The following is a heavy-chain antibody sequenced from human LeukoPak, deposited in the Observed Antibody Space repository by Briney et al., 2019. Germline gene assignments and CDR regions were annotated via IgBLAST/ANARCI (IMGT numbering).Heavy chain of an antibody. D-gene: IGHD3-9*01. Sequence: GGSLRLSCAASGFTFSSYEMNWVHQAPGKGLEWVSYISSSGSTIYYADSVKGRFTISRDNAKNSLYLQMNSLRAEDTAVYYCARGGWSPYDILTGYYRRGPFDYWGQGTLVTVSS. CDR2: ISSSGSTI. CDR3: ARGGWSPYDILTGYYRRGPFDY. V-gene: IGHV3-48*03. CDR1: GFTFSSYE. J-gene: IGHJ4*02.